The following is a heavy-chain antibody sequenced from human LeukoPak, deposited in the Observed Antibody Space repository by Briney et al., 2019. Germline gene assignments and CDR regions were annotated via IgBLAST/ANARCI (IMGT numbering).Heavy chain of an antibody. CDR1: GYSISSGYY. Sequence: SETLSLTCTVSGYSISSGYYWGWIRQPPGKGLEWIGSIYHSGSTYYNPSLKSRVTISVDTSKNQFSLKLSSVTAADTAVYYCARVRGSLRYYYYYMDVWGKGTTVTVSS. J-gene: IGHJ6*03. CDR3: ARVRGSLRYYYYYMDV. V-gene: IGHV4-38-2*02. D-gene: IGHD1-26*01. CDR2: IYHSGST.